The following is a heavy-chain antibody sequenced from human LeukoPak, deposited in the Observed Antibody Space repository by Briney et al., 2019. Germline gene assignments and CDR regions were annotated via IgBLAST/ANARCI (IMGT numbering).Heavy chain of an antibody. V-gene: IGHV4-34*01. CDR3: ARVGTMSLWYFDL. Sequence: SETLSLTCAVYGGSFSGYYWSWIHQPPGKGLEWIGEINHSGSTNYNPSLKSRVTISVDTSKNQFSLKLSSVTAADTAVYYCARVGTMSLWYFDLWGRGTLVTVSS. CDR2: INHSGST. D-gene: IGHD3-10*02. CDR1: GGSFSGYY. J-gene: IGHJ2*01.